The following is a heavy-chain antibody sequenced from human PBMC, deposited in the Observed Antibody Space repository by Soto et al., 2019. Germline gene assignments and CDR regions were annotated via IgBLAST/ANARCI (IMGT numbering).Heavy chain of an antibody. CDR2: IYYSGST. V-gene: IGHV4-59*01. CDR3: ARGGEMATPIRHYYYGMDV. Sequence: TSETLSLTCTVSGGSISSYYWSWIRQPPGKGLEWIGYIYYSGSTNYNPSLKSRVTISVDTSKNQFSLKLSSVTAADTAVYYCARGGEMATPIRHYYYGMDVWGQGTTVTVSS. D-gene: IGHD5-12*01. CDR1: GGSISSYY. J-gene: IGHJ6*02.